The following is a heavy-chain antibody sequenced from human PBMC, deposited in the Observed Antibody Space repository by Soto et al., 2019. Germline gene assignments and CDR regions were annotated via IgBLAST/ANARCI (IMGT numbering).Heavy chain of an antibody. D-gene: IGHD2-15*01. V-gene: IGHV4-59*08. J-gene: IGHJ5*02. CDR1: GGSISSYY. CDR3: ARQDRVVAEGRWFDP. CDR2: IYYSGST. Sequence: SETLSLTCTVSGGSISSYYWSWIRQPPGKGLEWIGYIYYSGSTNYNPSLKSRVTISVDTSKNQFSLNLSSVTAADTAVYYCARQDRVVAEGRWFDPWGQGTLVTVSS.